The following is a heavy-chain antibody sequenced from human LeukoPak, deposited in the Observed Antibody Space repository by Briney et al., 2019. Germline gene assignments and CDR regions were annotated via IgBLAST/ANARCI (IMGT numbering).Heavy chain of an antibody. J-gene: IGHJ3*02. CDR1: GFTFSSYG. D-gene: IGHD3-9*01. V-gene: IGHV3-30*18. Sequence: PGGSLRLSCAASGFTFSSYGMHWVRQAPGKGLEWVAVISYDGSNKYYADSVKGRFTISRDNSKNTLYLQMNSLRAEDTAVYYCAKVAPPGILTGYYKPLFGAFDIWGQGTMVTVSS. CDR3: AKVAPPGILTGYYKPLFGAFDI. CDR2: ISYDGSNK.